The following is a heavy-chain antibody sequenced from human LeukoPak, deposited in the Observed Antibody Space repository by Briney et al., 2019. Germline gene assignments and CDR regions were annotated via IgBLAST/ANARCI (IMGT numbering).Heavy chain of an antibody. CDR2: INTNTGNP. Sequence: GASVKVSCKASGYTFTSYAMNWVRQAPGQGLEWMGWINTNTGNPTYAQGFTGRFVFSLDTSVSTAYLQISSLKAEDTAVYYCARDYYDILTGYQGIDYWGQGTLVTVSS. CDR3: ARDYYDILTGYQGIDY. J-gene: IGHJ4*02. CDR1: GYTFTSYA. D-gene: IGHD3-9*01. V-gene: IGHV7-4-1*02.